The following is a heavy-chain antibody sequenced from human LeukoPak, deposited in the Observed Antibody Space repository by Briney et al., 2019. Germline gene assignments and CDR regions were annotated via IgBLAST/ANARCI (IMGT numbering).Heavy chain of an antibody. Sequence: GGSLRLSCAASGFTFSSHLMHWVRQAPGKGLVWVSRISSDGTYTNYADSVKGRFTISRDNAKNSLYLQMNSLRAEDTAVYYCARADFYGGNTDYWGQGTLVTVSS. D-gene: IGHD4-23*01. J-gene: IGHJ4*02. V-gene: IGHV3-74*01. CDR3: ARADFYGGNTDY. CDR2: ISSDGTYT. CDR1: GFTFSSHL.